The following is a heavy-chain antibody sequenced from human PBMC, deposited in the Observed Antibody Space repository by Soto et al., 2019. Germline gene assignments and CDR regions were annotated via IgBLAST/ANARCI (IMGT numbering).Heavy chain of an antibody. D-gene: IGHD7-27*01. Sequence: GASVKVSCKASGYTFTSYGISWVRQAPEQGLEWMGWISAYNGNTNYARKLQGRVTMTTDTSTSTAYMALRRLRSADTAVFSFARVNLGHPPPGGPFSAPWGQGTLVPVSS. CDR2: ISAYNGNT. CDR1: GYTFTSYG. CDR3: ARVNLGHPPPGGPFSAP. J-gene: IGHJ5*02. V-gene: IGHV1-18*04.